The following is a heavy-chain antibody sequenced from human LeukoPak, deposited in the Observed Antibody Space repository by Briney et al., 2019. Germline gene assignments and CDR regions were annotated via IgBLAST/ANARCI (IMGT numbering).Heavy chain of an antibody. CDR2: INPSGGST. Sequence: ASVKVSCKASGYTFTSYAMNWVRQAPGQGLEWMGIINPSGGSTSYAQKFQGRVTMTRDMSTSTVYMELSSLRSEDTAVYYCARDFHPRRAAAGLKGYYYYMDVWGKGTTVTVSS. D-gene: IGHD6-13*01. CDR3: ARDFHPRRAAAGLKGYYYYMDV. J-gene: IGHJ6*03. CDR1: GYTFTSYA. V-gene: IGHV1-46*01.